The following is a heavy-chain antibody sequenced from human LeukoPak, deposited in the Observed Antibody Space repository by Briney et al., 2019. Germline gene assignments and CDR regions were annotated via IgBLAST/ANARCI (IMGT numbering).Heavy chain of an antibody. Sequence: GGSLRLSCAASGITFKNAWMSWVHQAPGKGLEWIGRIKSKTDGGTTDDAAPVKGRFTISRDDSKNTLYLQVNSLKTEDTAVYYCTTDSGRLVVTWGQGTLVTVSS. CDR3: TTDSGRLVVT. CDR2: IKSKTDGGTT. J-gene: IGHJ4*02. CDR1: GITFKNAW. D-gene: IGHD3-22*01. V-gene: IGHV3-15*01.